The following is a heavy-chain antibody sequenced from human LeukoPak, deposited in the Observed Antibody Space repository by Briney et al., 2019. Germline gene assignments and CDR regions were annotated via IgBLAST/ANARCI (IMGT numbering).Heavy chain of an antibody. J-gene: IGHJ3*01. CDR1: GFTFSIYS. CDR2: ISSSSTYI. Sequence: GSLRLACAASGFTFSIYSMSWVRQAPGKGLEWVSSISSSSTYIYYADSVKGRFTISRDNAKSSLYLQMNTLRAEDTAVYYCARGYTSSWQAFDVWGQGTMVTVSS. CDR3: ARGYTSSWQAFDV. V-gene: IGHV3-21*01. D-gene: IGHD6-13*01.